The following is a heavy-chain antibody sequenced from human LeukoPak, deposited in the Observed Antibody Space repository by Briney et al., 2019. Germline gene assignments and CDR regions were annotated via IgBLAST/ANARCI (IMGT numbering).Heavy chain of an antibody. J-gene: IGHJ4*02. CDR3: AKDSLWFGELLEFDY. Sequence: PGGSLRLSCAASGFTFSSYAMSWVRQAPGKGLGWVSAISGSGGSTYYADSVKGRFTISRDNSKNTLYLQMNSLRAEDTAVYYCAKDSLWFGELLEFDYWGQGTLVTVSS. CDR1: GFTFSSYA. V-gene: IGHV3-23*01. D-gene: IGHD3-10*01. CDR2: ISGSGGST.